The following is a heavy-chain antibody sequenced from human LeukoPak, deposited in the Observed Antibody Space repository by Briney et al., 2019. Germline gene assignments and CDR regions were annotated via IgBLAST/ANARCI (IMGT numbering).Heavy chain of an antibody. V-gene: IGHV7-4-1*02. CDR3: ARAVAHLRYGSGSVPEYFQH. CDR2: INTNTGNP. D-gene: IGHD3-10*01. J-gene: IGHJ1*01. CDR1: GYTFTSYD. Sequence: ASVKVSCKASGYTFTSYDINWVRQAPGQGLEWMGWINTNTGNPTYAQGSTGRFVFSLDTSVSTAYLQISSLKAEDTAVYYCARAVAHLRYGSGSVPEYFQHWGQGTLVTVSS.